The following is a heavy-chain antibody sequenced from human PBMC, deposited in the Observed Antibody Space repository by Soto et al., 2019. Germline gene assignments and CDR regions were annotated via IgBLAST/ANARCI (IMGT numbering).Heavy chain of an antibody. D-gene: IGHD6-13*01. CDR2: INAGNGNT. J-gene: IGHJ6*03. CDR3: ARDGVPIAAAKYYYYMDV. V-gene: IGHV1-3*01. CDR1: GYTFTSYA. Sequence: ASVKVSCKASGYTFTSYAMHWVRQAPGQRLEWMGWINAGNGNTKYSQKFQGRVTITRDTSASTAYMELSSLRSEDTAVYYCARDGVPIAAAKYYYYMDVWGKGTTVTVSS.